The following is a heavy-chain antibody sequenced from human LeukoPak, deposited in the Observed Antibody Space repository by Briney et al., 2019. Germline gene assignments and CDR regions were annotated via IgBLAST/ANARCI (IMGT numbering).Heavy chain of an antibody. CDR1: GFTFSSYA. D-gene: IGHD2-15*01. J-gene: IGHJ4*02. CDR3: ASAHCSGGSCYDDY. V-gene: IGHV3-30*04. CDR2: ISYDGSNK. Sequence: GGSLRLSCAASGFTFSSYAMHWVRQAPGKGLEWVAVISYDGSNKYYADSVKGRFTISRDNSENTLYLQMNSLRAEDTAVYYCASAHCSGGSCYDDYWGQGTLVTVSS.